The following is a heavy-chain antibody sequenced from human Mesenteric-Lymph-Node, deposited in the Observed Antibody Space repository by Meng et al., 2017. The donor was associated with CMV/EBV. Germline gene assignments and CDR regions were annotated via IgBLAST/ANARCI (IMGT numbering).Heavy chain of an antibody. CDR3: ATTGPQSDSRRPM. Sequence: GESLKISCAASGFAFSDYSMNWVRQAPGKGLEWTSYISTAGVYHADSVKGRFAISRDNARNSLYLQMNSLRAEDTAVYYCATTGPQSDSRRPMWGQGTTVTVSS. CDR2: ISTAGV. D-gene: IGHD1-14*01. J-gene: IGHJ6*02. V-gene: IGHV3-69-1*02. CDR1: GFAFSDYS.